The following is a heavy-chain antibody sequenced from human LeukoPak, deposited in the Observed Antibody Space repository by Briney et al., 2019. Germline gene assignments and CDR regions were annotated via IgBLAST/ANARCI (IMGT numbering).Heavy chain of an antibody. CDR2: IPYDGSNK. V-gene: IGHV3-30-3*01. J-gene: IGHJ4*02. D-gene: IGHD5-18*01. Sequence: PGRSLRLSCAASGFTFSSYAMHWVRQAPGKGLEWVAVIPYDGSNKYYADSVKGRFTISRDNSKNTLYLQMNSLGAEDTAVYYCARARDTAMVISYYFDYWGQGTLVTVSS. CDR3: ARARDTAMVISYYFDY. CDR1: GFTFSSYA.